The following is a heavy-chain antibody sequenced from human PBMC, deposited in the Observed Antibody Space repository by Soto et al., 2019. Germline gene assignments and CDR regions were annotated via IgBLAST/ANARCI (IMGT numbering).Heavy chain of an antibody. V-gene: IGHV1-69*01. Sequence: QVQLVQSGAEVKKPGSSVKVSCTASGGSFRSYATSWVRQAPGQGLELMGGIIPMFHTLSYAQKFQGRVTITADESTSTAYMEMSSLRSEDTAIYSCASPAGKGNYYHALDVWGQGTKVTVSS. CDR2: IIPMFHTL. J-gene: IGHJ6*01. CDR3: ASPAGKGNYYHALDV. D-gene: IGHD1-26*01. CDR1: GGSFRSYA.